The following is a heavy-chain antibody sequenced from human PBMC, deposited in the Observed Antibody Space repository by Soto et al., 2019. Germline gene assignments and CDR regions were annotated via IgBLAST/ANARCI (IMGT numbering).Heavy chain of an antibody. Sequence: QITLKESGPTLVKPTQTLTLTCTFSGFSLSTSGVGVGWIRQSPGKALQWLALIYWNGDKRYNPSLKTRLTITKDTAQNQVVLTLTNMDPVDTATYYCALRPSGWFLLDYWGQGTLGTVSS. CDR2: IYWNGDK. V-gene: IGHV2-5*01. J-gene: IGHJ4*02. CDR3: ALRPSGWFLLDY. CDR1: GFSLSTSGVG. D-gene: IGHD6-19*01.